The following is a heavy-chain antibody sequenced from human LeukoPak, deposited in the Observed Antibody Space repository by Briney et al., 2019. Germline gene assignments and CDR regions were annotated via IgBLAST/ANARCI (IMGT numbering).Heavy chain of an antibody. CDR3: TRWVYYYDTSGSRGEY. Sequence: GESLKISCKGSGYSFTSYWIGWVRQMPENGLEWMGIIYPGDSNTRYSPSFQGQVTISVDKSISTAYMQWGSLKASDTAMYYCTRWVYYYDTSGSRGEYWGQGTLVTVSS. J-gene: IGHJ4*02. CDR2: IYPGDSNT. CDR1: GYSFTSYW. V-gene: IGHV5-51*01. D-gene: IGHD3-22*01.